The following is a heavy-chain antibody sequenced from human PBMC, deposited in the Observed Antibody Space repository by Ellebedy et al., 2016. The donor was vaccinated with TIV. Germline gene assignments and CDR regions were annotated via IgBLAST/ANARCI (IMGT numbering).Heavy chain of an antibody. J-gene: IGHJ4*02. D-gene: IGHD3-22*01. CDR3: ARGRDSSFDY. Sequence: SQTPSLTCVISGDSVSRKGVAWNWLRQSPSSGLEWLGRSYYRSKWNYDYTIAVKSRITINADTSKNQFSLQVNSVTPEDTAVYYCARGRDSSFDYWGQGVLVTVSS. V-gene: IGHV6-1*01. CDR2: SYYRSKWNY. CDR1: GDSVSRKGVA.